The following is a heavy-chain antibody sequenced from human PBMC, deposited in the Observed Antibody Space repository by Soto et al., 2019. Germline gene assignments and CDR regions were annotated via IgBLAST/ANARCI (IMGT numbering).Heavy chain of an antibody. Sequence: GSLRLSCSTSGFTFEDYAVHWVRQSSRKGLEWVSFINADGSDRYYADSVKGRFTISRDNTKGSFYLQMDRLRLEDTAIYYCAKATFYFDSSPFDSWGQGTLVTVYS. J-gene: IGHJ4*02. CDR2: INADGSDR. D-gene: IGHD1-26*01. CDR3: AKATFYFDSSPFDS. CDR1: GFTFEDYA. V-gene: IGHV3-43D*04.